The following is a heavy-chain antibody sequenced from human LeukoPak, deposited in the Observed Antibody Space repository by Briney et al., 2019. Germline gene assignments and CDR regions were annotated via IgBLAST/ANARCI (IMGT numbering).Heavy chain of an antibody. Sequence: SETLSLTCTVSGGSISGYYWSWIRQPAGKGLEWIGRIYTSGSTNYNPSLKSRVTISVDTSKNQFTLKLSSVTAADTAVYYCARVTVTIFDPWGQGTLVTVSS. CDR2: IYTSGST. J-gene: IGHJ5*02. CDR3: ARVTVTIFDP. CDR1: GGSISGYY. V-gene: IGHV4-4*07. D-gene: IGHD4-11*01.